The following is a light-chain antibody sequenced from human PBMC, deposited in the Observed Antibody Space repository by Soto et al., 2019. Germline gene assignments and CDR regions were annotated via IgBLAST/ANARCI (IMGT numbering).Light chain of an antibody. CDR3: GTWDSSLSAGV. J-gene: IGLJ3*02. CDR1: SSNIESNF. V-gene: IGLV1-51*01. CDR2: DTN. Sequence: QSVLTQPPSVSAAPGQKVTISCSGSSSNIESNFVAWYQQLPGSAPKLLIYDTNTRPSGIPDRFSGSKSGTSATLGITGLQTGDEADYFCGTWDSSLSAGVFGGGTQLTVL.